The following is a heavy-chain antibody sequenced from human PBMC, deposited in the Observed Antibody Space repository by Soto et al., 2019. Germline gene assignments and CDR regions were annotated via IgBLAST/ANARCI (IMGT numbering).Heavy chain of an antibody. Sequence: GGSLRLSCAASGFTFSSYGMHWVRQAPGKGLEWVAVIWYDGSNKYYADSVKGRFTISRDNSKNTLYLQMNSLRAEDTAVYYCARDACSGGSCYSAYYGMDVWGQGTTVTVSS. D-gene: IGHD2-15*01. CDR1: GFTFSSYG. CDR3: ARDACSGGSCYSAYYGMDV. CDR2: IWYDGSNK. V-gene: IGHV3-33*01. J-gene: IGHJ6*02.